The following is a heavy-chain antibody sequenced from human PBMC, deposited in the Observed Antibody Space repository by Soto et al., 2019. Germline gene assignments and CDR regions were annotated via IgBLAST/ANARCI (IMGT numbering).Heavy chain of an antibody. CDR3: AKGYEVSPPVASGWYSNYFYGVDV. Sequence: QVQLVQSGAEVKRPGASVKVSCKASNYTFSSFGISWMRQAPGQGLEWIGWINPHNANINYAQKFQDRVTVTTDTSTSTAYMELRRLRSDDTAVYYCAKGYEVSPPVASGWYSNYFYGVDVWGRGTTVTVSS. CDR1: NYTFSSFG. CDR2: INPHNANI. V-gene: IGHV1-18*01. D-gene: IGHD6-19*01. J-gene: IGHJ6*02.